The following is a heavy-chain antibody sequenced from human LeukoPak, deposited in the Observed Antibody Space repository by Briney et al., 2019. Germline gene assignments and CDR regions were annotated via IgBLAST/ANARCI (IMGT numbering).Heavy chain of an antibody. J-gene: IGHJ5*02. CDR1: GYTFTSYT. CDR3: ARDEQDSSSWYARWFDP. V-gene: IGHV1-69*13. CDR2: IIPIFGTA. D-gene: IGHD6-13*01. Sequence: SVKVSCKASGYTFTSYTISWVRQAPGQGLEWMGGIIPIFGTAHYAQTFQGRVTITADESTSTAYMELSSLRSEDTAVYYCARDEQDSSSWYARWFDPWGQGTLVTVSS.